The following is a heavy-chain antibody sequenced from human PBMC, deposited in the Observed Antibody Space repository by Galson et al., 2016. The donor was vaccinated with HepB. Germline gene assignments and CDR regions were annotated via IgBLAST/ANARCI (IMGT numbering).Heavy chain of an antibody. CDR2: TYYRSRWCN. V-gene: IGHV6-1*01. J-gene: IGHJ3*02. Sequence: CAIPGDSVFSTSVAWNWIRQSPSRGLEWLGRTYYRSRWCNNYAVSVKSRITVSLDTSNDQLSLQLNSLTPEDTAVYYCARGGDSGFEIWGQGTMVTVSS. CDR1: GDSVFSTSVA. D-gene: IGHD3-16*01. CDR3: ARGGDSGFEI.